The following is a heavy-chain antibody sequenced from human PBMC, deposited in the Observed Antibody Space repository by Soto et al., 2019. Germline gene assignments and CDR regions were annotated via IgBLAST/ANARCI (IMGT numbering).Heavy chain of an antibody. CDR1: GFTFKSHA. D-gene: IGHD1-26*01. CDR3: TRAQSGSYLALNYYGMDV. J-gene: IGHJ6*02. Sequence: PGGSLRLSCVVSGFTFKSHAMYWVRQAPGKGLEWVSGISGSGGSTDYADSVKGRFTISRDNSKDTLYLQMNSLRAEDTAVYYCTRAQSGSYLALNYYGMDVWGQGTTVTVSS. V-gene: IGHV3-23*01. CDR2: ISGSGGST.